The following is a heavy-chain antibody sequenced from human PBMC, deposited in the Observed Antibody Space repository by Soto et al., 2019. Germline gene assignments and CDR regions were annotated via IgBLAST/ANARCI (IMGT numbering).Heavy chain of an antibody. J-gene: IGHJ4*02. CDR1: GGSISSSSYY. Sequence: SETLSLTCTVSGGSISSSSYYWGWIRQPPGKGLEWIGSIYYSGSTYYNPSLKSRVTISVDTSKNQFSLKLSSVTAADTAVYYCARQKAARLYFDYWGQGTLVTVSS. D-gene: IGHD6-6*01. CDR2: IYYSGST. V-gene: IGHV4-39*01. CDR3: ARQKAARLYFDY.